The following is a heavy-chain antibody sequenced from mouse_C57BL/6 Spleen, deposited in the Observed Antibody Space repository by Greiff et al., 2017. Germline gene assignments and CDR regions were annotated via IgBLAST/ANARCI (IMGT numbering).Heavy chain of an antibody. J-gene: IGHJ2*01. Sequence: VQVVESGAELVRPGASVTLSCKASGYTFTDYEMHWVKQTPVHGLEWIGAIDPETGGTAYNQKFKGKAILTADKSSSTAYMEIRSLTSEDSAIYYCTREDVYSLHFDYWGQGTTLTVSS. V-gene: IGHV1-15*01. CDR1: GYTFTDYE. CDR2: IDPETGGT. D-gene: IGHD2-12*01. CDR3: TREDVYSLHFDY.